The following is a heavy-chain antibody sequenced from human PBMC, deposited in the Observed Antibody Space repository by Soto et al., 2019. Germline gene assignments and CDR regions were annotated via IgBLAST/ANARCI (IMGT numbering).Heavy chain of an antibody. CDR1: GDSVTISDYY. CDR3: AAHDSGGYYAEY. Sequence: QLQLQESGPGLVKPSETLSLTCTVSGDSVTISDYYWGWIRQPPGKGLEWIGSIHYSGSTYYNPSLKSRVPISGDTSKKQFSLKLTSVTAADAAVYYCAAHDSGGYYAEYWGQGTLFTVSA. V-gene: IGHV4-39*01. J-gene: IGHJ4*02. D-gene: IGHD3-22*01. CDR2: IHYSGST.